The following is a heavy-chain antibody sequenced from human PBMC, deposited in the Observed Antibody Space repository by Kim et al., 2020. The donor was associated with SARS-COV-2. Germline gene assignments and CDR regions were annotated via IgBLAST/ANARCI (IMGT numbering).Heavy chain of an antibody. CDR3: TSAADYDN. CDR2: IDPRDSFT. CDR1: ASNFANYW. Sequence: GESLKISCKSSASNFANYWITWVRQMPGKGLEWMGSIDPRDSFTTYSPDFQGHVSISADKSIRTAYLQWSSLKTSDTAVYFCTSAADYDNWGQGTLVTVSS. D-gene: IGHD6-25*01. J-gene: IGHJ4*02. V-gene: IGHV5-10-1*01.